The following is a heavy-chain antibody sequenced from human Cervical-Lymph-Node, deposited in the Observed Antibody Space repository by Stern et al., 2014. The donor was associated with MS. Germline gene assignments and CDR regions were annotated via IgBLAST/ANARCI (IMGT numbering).Heavy chain of an antibody. J-gene: IGHJ3*01. Sequence: EVQLVQSGGGLIQPGGSLRLSCAAPGFIVSKNYMSWVRQAPGKGLEWVSLISTDGSTYYAGSVKGRFTISRDSSKNKLFLQMNSLRAEDTAMYYCARAIFGVNTAAMAPDAFDSWGQGTMVTVSS. CDR2: ISTDGST. D-gene: IGHD3-3*01. V-gene: IGHV3-53*01. CDR1: GFIVSKNY. CDR3: ARAIFGVNTAAMAPDAFDS.